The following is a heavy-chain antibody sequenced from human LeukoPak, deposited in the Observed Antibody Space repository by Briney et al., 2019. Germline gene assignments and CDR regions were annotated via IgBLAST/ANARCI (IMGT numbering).Heavy chain of an antibody. J-gene: IGHJ4*02. Sequence: ASVKVSCKASGYTFTGYYMHWVRQAPGQGLEWMGWINPNSGGTNYAQKFQGRVTMTRDTSISTAYRELSRLRSDDTAVYYCARGEEASLEEITIFGVVIPYDYWGQGTLVTVSS. D-gene: IGHD3-3*01. V-gene: IGHV1-2*02. CDR3: ARGEEASLEEITIFGVVIPYDY. CDR2: INPNSGGT. CDR1: GYTFTGYY.